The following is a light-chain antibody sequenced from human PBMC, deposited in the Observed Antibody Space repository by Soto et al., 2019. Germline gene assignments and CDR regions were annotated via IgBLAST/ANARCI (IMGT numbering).Light chain of an antibody. J-gene: IGLJ2*01. V-gene: IGLV2-14*01. CDR1: SSDVGGYNY. CDR2: DVS. CDR3: SSYTSSSTLVV. Sequence: QSALTQPASVSGSPGQSITISCTGTSSDVGGYNYVSWYQQHPGKAPKLMIYDVSNRPSGVSNRFSGSKSCNTASLTISGLQAEDEADYYCSSYTSSSTLVVFGGGTK.